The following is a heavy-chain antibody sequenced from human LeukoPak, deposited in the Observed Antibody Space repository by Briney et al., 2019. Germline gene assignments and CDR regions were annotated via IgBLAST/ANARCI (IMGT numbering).Heavy chain of an antibody. V-gene: IGHV4-59*08. Sequence: SETLSLTCTVSGGSISSYYWSWIRQPPGKGLEWIGYIYYSGSTNYNPSHKSRVTISIDTSKNQFSLKLSSVTAADTAVYYCARRYCSSSTCYVNYFDYWGQGTLVTVSS. CDR3: ARRYCSSSTCYVNYFDY. CDR2: IYYSGST. CDR1: GGSISSYY. J-gene: IGHJ4*02. D-gene: IGHD2-2*01.